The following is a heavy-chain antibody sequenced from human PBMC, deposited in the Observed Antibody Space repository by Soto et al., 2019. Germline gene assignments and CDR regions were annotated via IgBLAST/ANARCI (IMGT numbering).Heavy chain of an antibody. V-gene: IGHV4-30-2*01. CDR2: LCHSGST. CDR3: AREDPGYGMDV. CDR1: GGFISSGGYS. Sequence: SETLSLTCDVFGGFISSGGYSWRWIRQPPGKGLGWIGYLCHSGSTYYKPSLKRRVTISVDRSKNQFSLKLSTVTAADTAVYYCAREDPGYGMDVWGQGTPVTVSS. J-gene: IGHJ6*02.